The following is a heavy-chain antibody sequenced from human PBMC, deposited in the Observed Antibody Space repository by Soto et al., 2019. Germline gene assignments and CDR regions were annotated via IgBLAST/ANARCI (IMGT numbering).Heavy chain of an antibody. CDR1: GGSISSSSYY. J-gene: IGHJ4*02. Sequence: LETLSLTCTVSGGSISSSSYYWGWIRQPPGKGLEWIGSIYYSGSTYYNPSLKSRVTISVDTSKNQFSLKLSSVTAADTAVYYCARSLGYCSGGSCYSVWFDYWGQGTLVTVSS. V-gene: IGHV4-39*01. CDR3: ARSLGYCSGGSCYSVWFDY. CDR2: IYYSGST. D-gene: IGHD2-15*01.